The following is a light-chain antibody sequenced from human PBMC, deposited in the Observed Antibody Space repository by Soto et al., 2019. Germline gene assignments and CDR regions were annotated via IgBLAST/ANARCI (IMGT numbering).Light chain of an antibody. Sequence: QAMVTHEPSLTVSPGGTVTLTCGSSTGTVTSAHYPYGFQQKPGQAPRTLIYDTSNKHSWTPARFSGFLLGGKAALTLSGAQPEDEAEYYCFLSFGGPRPWVFGGGTKVTVL. V-gene: IGLV7-46*01. J-gene: IGLJ3*02. CDR2: DTS. CDR3: FLSFGGPRPWV. CDR1: TGTVTSAHY.